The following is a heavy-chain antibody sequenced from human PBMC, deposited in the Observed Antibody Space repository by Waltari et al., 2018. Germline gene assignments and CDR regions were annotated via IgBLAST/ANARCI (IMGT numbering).Heavy chain of an antibody. CDR1: GVSVSTPLLY. Sequence: KESGPRLVKPSETLSLNCTVSGVSVSTPLLYWTWIRQSPGRGPEWLAGVFHSGTTYYNPSPRGRVSMSVDSARGQFSLKLYPVTAADTAVYFCASHERVVPVFIESWGQGILVTVSS. V-gene: IGHV4-39*01. CDR3: ASHERVVPVFIES. D-gene: IGHD3-22*01. J-gene: IGHJ1*01. CDR2: VFHSGTT.